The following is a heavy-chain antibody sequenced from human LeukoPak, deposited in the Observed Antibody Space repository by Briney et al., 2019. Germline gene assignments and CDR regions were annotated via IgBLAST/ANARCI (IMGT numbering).Heavy chain of an antibody. CDR3: ARDPEWELLPFDY. V-gene: IGHV1-2*02. J-gene: IGHJ4*02. D-gene: IGHD1-26*01. CDR1: GYTFTDYY. CDR2: INPNSGGT. Sequence: ASVKVSCKASGYTFTDYYMHWVRQAPGQGLECMGWINPNSGGTKYAQKFQGRVTMTRDTSISTAYMELSSLRSDDTAVYYCARDPEWELLPFDYWGQGTLVTVSS.